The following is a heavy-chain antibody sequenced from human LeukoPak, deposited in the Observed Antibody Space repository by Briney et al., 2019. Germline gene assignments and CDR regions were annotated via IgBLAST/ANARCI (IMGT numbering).Heavy chain of an antibody. D-gene: IGHD2-15*01. CDR3: ARAGVVVVAATRYFDY. CDR1: GGSFSGYY. Sequence: PSETLSLTCAVYGGSFSGYYWSWMRQPPGKGLEWIGEINHSGSTNYNPSLKSRVTISVDTSKNQFSLKLSSVTAADTAVYYCARAGVVVVAATRYFDYWGQGTLVTVSS. CDR2: INHSGST. V-gene: IGHV4-34*01. J-gene: IGHJ4*02.